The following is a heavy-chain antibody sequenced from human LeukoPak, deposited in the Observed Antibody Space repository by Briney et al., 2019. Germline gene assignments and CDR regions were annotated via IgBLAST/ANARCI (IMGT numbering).Heavy chain of an antibody. Sequence: ASVKVSCKASGYTFTGYYMHWVRQAPGQGLEWMGWINPNSGGTNYAQKFQGRVTMTRDTSISTAYMELSRLRSEDTAVYYCARDRTARYYDFWSGYYPFDYWGQGTLVTVSS. V-gene: IGHV1-2*02. J-gene: IGHJ4*02. CDR2: INPNSGGT. D-gene: IGHD3-3*01. CDR1: GYTFTGYY. CDR3: ARDRTARYYDFWSGYYPFDY.